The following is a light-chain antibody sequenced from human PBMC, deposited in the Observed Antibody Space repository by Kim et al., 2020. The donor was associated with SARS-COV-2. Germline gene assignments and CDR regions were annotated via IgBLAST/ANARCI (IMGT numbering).Light chain of an antibody. Sequence: EVVMTQSPATLSVSPGGRATLSCRPSQSVGTNVAWYQQKPGQAPRLLIYGASTRATGIPARFSGSGSGTEFTLSISSLQSVDFAIYHCQQHNNWPRTFGQGTKVDIK. J-gene: IGKJ1*01. V-gene: IGKV3D-15*01. CDR1: QSVGTN. CDR3: QQHNNWPRT. CDR2: GAS.